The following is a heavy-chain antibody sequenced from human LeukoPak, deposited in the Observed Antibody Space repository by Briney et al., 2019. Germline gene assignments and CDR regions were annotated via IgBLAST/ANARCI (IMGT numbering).Heavy chain of an antibody. V-gene: IGHV4-61*02. CDR2: IYTSGST. J-gene: IGHJ4*02. D-gene: IGHD5-12*01. Sequence: SQTLSLTCTVSGGSISSGSYYWSWIRQPAGKGLEWIGRIYTSGSTNYNPSLKSRVTISVDTSKNQFSLKLSSVTAADTAVYYCARGRYSGYDNYFDYWGQGTLVTVSS. CDR3: ARGRYSGYDNYFDY. CDR1: GGSISSGSYY.